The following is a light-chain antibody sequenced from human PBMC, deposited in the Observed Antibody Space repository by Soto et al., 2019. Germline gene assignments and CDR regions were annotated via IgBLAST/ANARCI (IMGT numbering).Light chain of an antibody. CDR2: AAS. CDR3: QQIYSTPQA. CDR1: QSISSY. V-gene: IGKV1-39*01. J-gene: IGKJ1*01. Sequence: DIQMTQSPSSLSASVGDRVTITCRASQSISSYLNWYQQKPGKAPKLLIYAASSLQSGVPSRFSGSVSGTDFTITISSLQPADFATYVCQQIYSTPQAFGQGTKVESK.